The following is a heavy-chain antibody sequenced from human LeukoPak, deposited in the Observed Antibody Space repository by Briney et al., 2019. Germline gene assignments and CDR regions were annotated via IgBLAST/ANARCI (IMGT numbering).Heavy chain of an antibody. CDR2: IHYSGST. Sequence: SETLSLTCTVSGGSISSGGYYWSWIRQHPGKGLEWIGYIHYSGSTYYNPSLKSRVTISVDTSKNQFSLKLSSVTAADMAVYYCARGYYGSGSYSYYFDYWGQGTLVTVSS. CDR3: ARGYYGSGSYSYYFDY. J-gene: IGHJ4*02. CDR1: GGSISSGGYY. V-gene: IGHV4-31*03. D-gene: IGHD3-10*01.